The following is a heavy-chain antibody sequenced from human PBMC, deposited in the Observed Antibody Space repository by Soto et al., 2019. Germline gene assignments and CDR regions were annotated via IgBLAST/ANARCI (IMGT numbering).Heavy chain of an antibody. CDR2: IYYSGST. V-gene: IGHV4-61*01. CDR1: GGSVSSGSYY. Sequence: SETLSLTCTVSGGSVSSGSYYWSWIRQPPGKGLEWIGYIYYSGSTNYNPSLKSRVTISVDTSKNQFSLKLSSVTAADTAVYYCARHQVLGPFDPWGQGTLVTVSS. D-gene: IGHD3-10*01. J-gene: IGHJ5*02. CDR3: ARHQVLGPFDP.